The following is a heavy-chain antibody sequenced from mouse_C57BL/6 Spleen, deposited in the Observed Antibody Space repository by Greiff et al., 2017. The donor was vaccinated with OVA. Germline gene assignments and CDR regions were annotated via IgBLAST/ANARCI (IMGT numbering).Heavy chain of an antibody. Sequence: QVQLQQPGAELVKPGASVKLSCKASGYTFTSYWMHWVKQRPGRGLEWIGRIDPNSGGTKYNEKFKGKATLTADKSSSTAYMELRSLTSEDSAVYFCARAYYDYDGGAYYAMDYWGQGTSVTVSS. D-gene: IGHD2-4*01. CDR1: GYTFTSYW. V-gene: IGHV1-62-3*01. CDR3: ARAYYDYDGGAYYAMDY. J-gene: IGHJ4*01. CDR2: IDPNSGGT.